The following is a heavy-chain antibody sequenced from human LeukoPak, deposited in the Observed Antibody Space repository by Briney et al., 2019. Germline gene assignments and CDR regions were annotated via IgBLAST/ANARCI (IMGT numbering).Heavy chain of an antibody. D-gene: IGHD6-19*01. CDR3: ARDESGAVAGDFDY. V-gene: IGHV1-2*02. CDR1: GYTFTGYY. CDR2: INPNSGGT. J-gene: IGHJ4*02. Sequence: ASVKVSCKASGYTFTGYYMHWVRQAPGQGLEWMGWINPNSGGTNYAQKFQGRVTMTRDTSISTAYMELSRLRSDDTAVYYCARDESGAVAGDFDYWGQGTLVTVSS.